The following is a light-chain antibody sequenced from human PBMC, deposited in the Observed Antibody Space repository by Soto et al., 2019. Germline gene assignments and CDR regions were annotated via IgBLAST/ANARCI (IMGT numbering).Light chain of an antibody. CDR3: QQYNNWPC. V-gene: IGKV3-15*01. Sequence: EIVMTQSPATLSLSPGERATLSCRASQSVSSNLAWYQQKPGQAPRLLIYGASTRATGIPARFSGSGSGTEFTLTISSLQSEDFAVYYCQQYNNWPCFGPGTKVDIK. J-gene: IGKJ3*01. CDR2: GAS. CDR1: QSVSSN.